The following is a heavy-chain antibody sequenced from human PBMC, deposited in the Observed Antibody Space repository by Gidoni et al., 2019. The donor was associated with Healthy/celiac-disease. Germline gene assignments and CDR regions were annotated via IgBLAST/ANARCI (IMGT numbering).Heavy chain of an antibody. D-gene: IGHD3-3*01. CDR3: TTEGSRDFWSGYRDY. CDR1: GFPFSNDW. Sequence: DVQLVASGGGLVQPGGSLRLSSAASGFPFSNDWMSWVRQAPGKALEWVGRIKSKTDGGTTDNAAPVKGRFTISRDDSKNTLYLQMNSLKTEYTAVYYCTTEGSRDFWSGYRDYWGQGTLGTVSS. J-gene: IGHJ4*02. CDR2: IKSKTDGGTT. V-gene: IGHV3-15*01.